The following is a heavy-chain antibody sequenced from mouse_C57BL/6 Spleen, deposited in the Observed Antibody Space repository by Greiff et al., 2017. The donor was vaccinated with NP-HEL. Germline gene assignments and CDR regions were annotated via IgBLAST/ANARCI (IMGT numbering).Heavy chain of an antibody. D-gene: IGHD2-3*01. CDR3: ARERYDGYYGYAMDY. CDR2: IWTGGGT. CDR1: GFSLTSYA. V-gene: IGHV2-9-1*01. Sequence: QVQLQQSGPGLVAPSQSLSITCTVSGFSLTSYAISWVRQPPGKGLEWLGVIWTGGGTNYNSALKSRLSISKDNSKSQVFLKMNSLQTDDTARYYCARERYDGYYGYAMDYWGQGTSVTVSS. J-gene: IGHJ4*01.